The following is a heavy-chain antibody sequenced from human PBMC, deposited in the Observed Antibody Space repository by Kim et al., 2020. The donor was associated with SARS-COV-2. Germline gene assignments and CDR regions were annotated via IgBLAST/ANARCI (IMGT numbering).Heavy chain of an antibody. V-gene: IGHV4-59*01. Sequence: SETLSLTCTVSGGSISSYYWSWIRQPPGKGLEWIGYIYYSGSTNYNPSLKSRVTISVDTSKNQFSLKLTSVTAADTAVYYCARGGTEHLYYFDYWGQGTL. CDR2: IYYSGST. J-gene: IGHJ4*02. D-gene: IGHD1-7*01. CDR1: GGSISSYY. CDR3: ARGGTEHLYYFDY.